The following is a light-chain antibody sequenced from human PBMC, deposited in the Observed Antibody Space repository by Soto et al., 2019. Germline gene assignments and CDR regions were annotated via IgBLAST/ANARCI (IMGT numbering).Light chain of an antibody. J-gene: IGKJ1*01. CDR2: AAS. V-gene: IGKV1-6*01. CDR1: QGIINE. CDR3: LHDYNYPRT. Sequence: AIQLTQSPSSLSASVGDRVTITCRASQGIINELAWYQQKPGKAPKLLIYAASTLHSGVPSRFSGSGSGTDFVLTISSLQPEDCATYFCLHDYNYPRTFGQGTKVE.